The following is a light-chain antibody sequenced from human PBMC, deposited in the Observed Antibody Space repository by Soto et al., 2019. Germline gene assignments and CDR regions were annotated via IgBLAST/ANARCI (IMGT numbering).Light chain of an antibody. J-gene: IGKJ2*01. Sequence: DIPMTQSPSTLSASVGDTVTITCRASQSLSYWLAWYQQKPGQATKLLIHKASTLESGVPSRFIGSGSGTEFTLTISSLQPDDFATFYCQQYYRFPYTFGQGTKLEIK. CDR1: QSLSYW. CDR2: KAS. V-gene: IGKV1-5*03. CDR3: QQYYRFPYT.